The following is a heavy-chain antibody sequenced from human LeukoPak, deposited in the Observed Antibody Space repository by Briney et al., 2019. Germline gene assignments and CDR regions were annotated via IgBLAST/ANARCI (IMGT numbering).Heavy chain of an antibody. CDR3: AKDKGSLRFS. CDR2: IYSAGST. D-gene: IGHD3-3*01. CDR1: GFTVSSNY. Sequence: GGSLRLSCAASGFTVSSNYMNWVRQAPGKGLEWVSVIYSAGSTYYAGSVKGRFTISRDNSKNTLYLQMNSLRAEDTAVYYCAKDKGSLRFSGGQGTLVTVSS. V-gene: IGHV3-53*01. J-gene: IGHJ4*02.